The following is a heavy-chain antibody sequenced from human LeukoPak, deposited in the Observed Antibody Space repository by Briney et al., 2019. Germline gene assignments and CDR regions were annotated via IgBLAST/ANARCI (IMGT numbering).Heavy chain of an antibody. CDR2: IYDSGSS. J-gene: IGHJ3*02. Sequence: SETLSLTCTVSGGSISTYYWSWIRQPPGKGLEWIGYIYDSGSSNYNPSLKRRFTTAVDRSKNHFSLKLSSVTAADTAVYYCARDHPVVWGAFDIWGQGKMVTVS. CDR3: ARDHPVVWGAFDI. D-gene: IGHD1-26*01. V-gene: IGHV4-59*01. CDR1: GGSISTYY.